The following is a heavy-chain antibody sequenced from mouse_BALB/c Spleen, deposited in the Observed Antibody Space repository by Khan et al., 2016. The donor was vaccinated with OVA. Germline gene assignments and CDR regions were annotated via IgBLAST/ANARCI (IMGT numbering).Heavy chain of an antibody. D-gene: IGHD4-1*01. V-gene: IGHV5-17*02. Sequence: EVKLLESGGGLVHPGGSRKLSCAASGFTFSSFGMHWVRQAPEKGLEWVAYINSGSSTIYYADPVKGRFTISRDNPKNTLFLQMTSLRSEDTAMYYCARGNWAYWGQGTTLTVSS. CDR2: INSGSSTI. CDR1: GFTFSSFG. J-gene: IGHJ2*01. CDR3: ARGNWAY.